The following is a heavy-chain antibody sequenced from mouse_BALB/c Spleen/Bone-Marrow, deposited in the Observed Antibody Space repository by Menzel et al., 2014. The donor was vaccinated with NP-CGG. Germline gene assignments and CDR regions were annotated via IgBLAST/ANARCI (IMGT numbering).Heavy chain of an antibody. CDR2: IWAGGST. J-gene: IGHJ3*01. CDR1: GFSLTSYG. CDR3: ARDRGGSY. V-gene: IGHV2-9*02. Sequence: QVQLQQSGPGLVAPSPSLSITCTVSGFSLTSYGVHWARQPPGEGLEWLGVIWAGGSTNYNSALMSRLSISKDNSKSQVFLKMNSLQTDDTAMYYCARDRGGSYWGQGTLVTVSA.